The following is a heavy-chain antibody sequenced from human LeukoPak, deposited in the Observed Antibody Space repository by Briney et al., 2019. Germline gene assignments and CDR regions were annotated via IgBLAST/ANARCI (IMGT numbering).Heavy chain of an antibody. Sequence: SVTLSLTCTVSGGSISTYYWSWIRQPAGKGLEWIGRIYTSGSTNYNPSLKSRVTMSVDTSKNQFSLKVTSVTAADTAVYYCARAGSYARYFDLWGRGTLVTVSS. CDR3: ARAGSYARYFDL. V-gene: IGHV4-4*07. CDR1: GGSISTYY. J-gene: IGHJ2*01. D-gene: IGHD1-26*01. CDR2: IYTSGST.